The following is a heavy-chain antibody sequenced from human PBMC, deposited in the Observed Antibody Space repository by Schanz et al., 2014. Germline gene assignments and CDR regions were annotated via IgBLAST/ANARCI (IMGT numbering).Heavy chain of an antibody. CDR2: ISVYNHNK. CDR3: ARRPVSYGAGIWDV. J-gene: IGHJ6*02. V-gene: IGHV1-18*01. D-gene: IGHD3-10*01. Sequence: QIQLVQSGPEVKKPGATVKVSCKASGYIFINSGISWARQAPGQGLEWMGWISVYNHNKEYDQKFQGRVPMTADTSTNTTYMELRSMRSDDTAVYDCARRPVSYGAGIWDVWGQGTSVTVSS. CDR1: GYIFINSG.